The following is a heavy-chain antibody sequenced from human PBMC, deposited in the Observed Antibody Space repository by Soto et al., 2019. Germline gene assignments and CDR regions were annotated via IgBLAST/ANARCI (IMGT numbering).Heavy chain of an antibody. J-gene: IGHJ2*01. V-gene: IGHV4-39*01. CDR1: GGSISSSSYH. Sequence: QLQLQESGPRLVKPSETLSLTCTVSGGSISSSSYHWGWIRQPPGKGLEWIASISSRGSTYDNPSLRSRVTISVDTSKSQFSLKLSSVTAADTAVYYCARQDCSSTICYLAFWYFDLWGRGTLFTVSS. CDR2: ISSRGST. CDR3: ARQDCSSTICYLAFWYFDL. D-gene: IGHD2-2*01.